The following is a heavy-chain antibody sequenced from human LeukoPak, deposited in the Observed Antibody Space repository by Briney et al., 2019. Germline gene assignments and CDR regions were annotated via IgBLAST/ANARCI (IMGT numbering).Heavy chain of an antibody. J-gene: IGHJ4*02. CDR1: GFTFSSYA. CDR3: AKESLYDFWSGYPTYYFDY. V-gene: IGHV3-23*01. Sequence: GGSLRLSCAASGFTFSSYAMSWVRQAPGKGLEWVSAISGSGGSTYYADSVKGRFTISRDNSKNTLYLQMNSLRAEDMAVYYCAKESLYDFWSGYPTYYFDYWGQGTLVTVSS. CDR2: ISGSGGST. D-gene: IGHD3-3*01.